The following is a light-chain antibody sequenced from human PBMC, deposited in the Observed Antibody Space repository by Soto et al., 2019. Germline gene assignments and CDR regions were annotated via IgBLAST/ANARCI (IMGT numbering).Light chain of an antibody. CDR2: EVS. Sequence: QSALTQPASVSGSPGQSITISCTGTSSDVGGYNHVSWYQQYPGKAPKLMIYEVSNRPSGISNRFSGSKSGNTASLTISGLQAEDEADYYCSSYTTNSTWVFGGGTKVTVL. CDR1: SSDVGGYNH. CDR3: SSYTTNSTWV. V-gene: IGLV2-14*01. J-gene: IGLJ2*01.